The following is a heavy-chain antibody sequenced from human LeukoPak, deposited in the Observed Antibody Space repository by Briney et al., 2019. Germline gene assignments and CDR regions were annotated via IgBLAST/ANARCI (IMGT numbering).Heavy chain of an antibody. Sequence: AGGSLRLSCAASGFTFGTYSMHWVRQASGKGLEYVSAINGDGDNTFYANSVMGRFTISRDNSKNTLYLQMGSLRPEDMAVYYCARVNRGYDYWGQGTLVTVSS. V-gene: IGHV3-64*01. J-gene: IGHJ4*02. CDR2: INGDGDNT. D-gene: IGHD5-12*01. CDR1: GFTFGTYS. CDR3: ARVNRGYDY.